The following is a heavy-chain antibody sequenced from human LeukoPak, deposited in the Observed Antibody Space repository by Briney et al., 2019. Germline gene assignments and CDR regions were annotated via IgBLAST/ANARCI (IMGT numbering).Heavy chain of an antibody. CDR1: GFTVSTYY. D-gene: IGHD3-3*02. CDR2: IYSGGTT. J-gene: IGHJ2*01. V-gene: IGHV3-53*01. Sequence: PGRSLRLSCAASGFTVSTYYMNWVRQAPGKGLEWVSIIYSGGTTYYADSVKGRFTISRDTSKNTLSLQMNSLRAEDTAVYFCARVGDHFHWNLDLWGRGTLVSVSS. CDR3: ARVGDHFHWNLDL.